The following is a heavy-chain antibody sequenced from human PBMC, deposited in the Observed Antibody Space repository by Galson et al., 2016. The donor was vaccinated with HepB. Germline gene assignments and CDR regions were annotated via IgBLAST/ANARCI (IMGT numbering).Heavy chain of an antibody. J-gene: IGHJ4*02. V-gene: IGHV3-21*04. CDR3: AKMGTRVITTYYFDY. D-gene: IGHD3-16*01. CDR1: GFPFSRYG. Sequence: SLRLSCAASGFPFSRYGMNWVRQAPGKGLEWVSSISSSSAFIYYTDSLKDRFTISRDNPKNTLYLQMNSLRAEDTAVYYCAKMGTRVITTYYFDYWGRGTLVTVSS. CDR2: ISSSSAFI.